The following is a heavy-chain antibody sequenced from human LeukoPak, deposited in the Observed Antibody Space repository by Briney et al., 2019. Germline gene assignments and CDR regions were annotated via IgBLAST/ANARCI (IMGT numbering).Heavy chain of an antibody. CDR3: VKDVSLGFCSGGSCSAHFDY. CDR2: ISWNSGRR. J-gene: IGHJ4*02. D-gene: IGHD2-15*01. Sequence: GGSLRLSCAASGFTFDDYAMHWVRQGPGKGLEGVSGISWNSGRRVYVDSVRGRFTISRDNAKNALYLQMDSLRPEDMALYYCVKDVSLGFCSGGSCSAHFDYWGQGTLVTVS. V-gene: IGHV3-9*03. CDR1: GFTFDDYA.